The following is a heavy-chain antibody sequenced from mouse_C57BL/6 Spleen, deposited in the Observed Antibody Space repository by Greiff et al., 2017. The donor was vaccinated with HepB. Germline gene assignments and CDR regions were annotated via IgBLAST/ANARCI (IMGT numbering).Heavy chain of an antibody. CDR1: GYTFTDYE. J-gene: IGHJ2*01. D-gene: IGHD2-4*01. CDR3: TRPSDYDGYYFAY. CDR2: IDPETGGT. V-gene: IGHV1-15*01. Sequence: QVHVKQSGAELVRPGASVTLSCKASGYTFTDYEMHWVKQTPVHGLEWIGAIDPETGGTAYNQKFKGKAILTADKSSSTAYMELRSLTSEDAAVYYCTRPSDYDGYYFAYWGQGTTLTVSS.